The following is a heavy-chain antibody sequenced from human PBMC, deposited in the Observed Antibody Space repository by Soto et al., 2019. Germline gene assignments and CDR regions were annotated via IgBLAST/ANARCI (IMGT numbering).Heavy chain of an antibody. V-gene: IGHV4-59*13. J-gene: IGHJ5*02. Sequence: SETLSLTCSVSGVSMSGFYCSWIRQSPWQGLEWIGYIYYNGMTTYNPSLRSRVSISADMSKNQFFLKLTSVTAAYTAVYYCATGGTTLGVVRNQWFDPSGPGKLVTVSS. D-gene: IGHD3-3*01. CDR1: GVSMSGFY. CDR2: IYYNGMT. CDR3: ATGGTTLGVVRNQWFDP.